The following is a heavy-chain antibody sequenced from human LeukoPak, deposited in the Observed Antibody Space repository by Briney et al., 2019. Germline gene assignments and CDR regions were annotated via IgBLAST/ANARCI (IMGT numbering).Heavy chain of an antibody. V-gene: IGHV3-53*01. D-gene: IGHD3-22*01. CDR2: IYSGGST. J-gene: IGHJ4*02. Sequence: GGSLRRSCAASGFTVSSNYMSWVRQAPGKGLEWVSVIYSGGSTYYADSVKGRFTISRDNSKNTLYLQMNSLRAEDTAVYYCAINRNYYDSSGYREVDYWGQGTLVTVSS. CDR3: AINRNYYDSSGYREVDY. CDR1: GFTVSSNY.